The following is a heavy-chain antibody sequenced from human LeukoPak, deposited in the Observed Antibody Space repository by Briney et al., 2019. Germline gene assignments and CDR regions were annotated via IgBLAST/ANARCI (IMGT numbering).Heavy chain of an antibody. J-gene: IGHJ4*02. CDR3: AKDDDWLRFEH. CDR2: ISGSGGRT. Sequence: PRGSLRLSCAASGFTFSSYGMHWVRQAPGKGLEWVSGISGSGGRTYYADSVKGRFTISRDNSNHMLYLQMNSLIAEDTAIYYCAKDDDWLRFEHWGRGTPVSVSS. V-gene: IGHV3-23*01. CDR1: GFTFSSYG. D-gene: IGHD5-12*01.